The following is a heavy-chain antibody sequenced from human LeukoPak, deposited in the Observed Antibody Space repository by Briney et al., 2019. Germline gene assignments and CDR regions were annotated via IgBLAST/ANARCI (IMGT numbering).Heavy chain of an antibody. Sequence: GGSLRLSCAASGFTFSSYSMNWVRQAPGKGLEWVSSISSSSSYIYYADSVKGRFTISRDNAKNSLYLQMNSLRAEDTAVYYCARDYSGYDSRDYWGQGTLVTVSS. CDR2: ISSSSSYI. CDR1: GFTFSSYS. D-gene: IGHD5-12*01. V-gene: IGHV3-21*01. J-gene: IGHJ4*02. CDR3: ARDYSGYDSRDY.